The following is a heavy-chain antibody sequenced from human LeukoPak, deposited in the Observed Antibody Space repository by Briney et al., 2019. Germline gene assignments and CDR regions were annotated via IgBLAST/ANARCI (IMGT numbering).Heavy chain of an antibody. Sequence: SETLSLTCTVSGGSFSSGGYYWSWIRQHPGKGLEWIGYIYYSGSTYYNPSLKSRVTISVDTSKNQFSLKLSSVTAADTAVYYCARCPHYYDSSGYSWFDPWGQGTLVTVSS. V-gene: IGHV4-31*03. D-gene: IGHD3-22*01. CDR3: ARCPHYYDSSGYSWFDP. J-gene: IGHJ5*02. CDR1: GGSFSSGGYY. CDR2: IYYSGST.